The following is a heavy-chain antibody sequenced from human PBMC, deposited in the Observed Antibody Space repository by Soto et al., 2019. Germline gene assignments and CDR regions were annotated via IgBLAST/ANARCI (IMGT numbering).Heavy chain of an antibody. Sequence: SETLSLTCTVSGGSISDYYWSWIRQPPGKGLEWIGYFSYGGGTNNSPSLKSRATISGDTSKNQFSLNLSSVTAADTAVYYCARHFRDAYTLLAFWGQGTLVTVSS. D-gene: IGHD2-2*01. CDR3: ARHFRDAYTLLAF. J-gene: IGHJ4*02. CDR1: GGSISDYY. V-gene: IGHV4-59*08. CDR2: FSYGGGT.